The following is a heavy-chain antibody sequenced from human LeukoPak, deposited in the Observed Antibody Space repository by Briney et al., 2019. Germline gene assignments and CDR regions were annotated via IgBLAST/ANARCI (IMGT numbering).Heavy chain of an antibody. Sequence: PGGSLRLSCAASGFTFSTYSMNWVRQTPGKGLEWVSSITSSSVYIYYADSVKGRFTISRDNAKNSLYLQMNSLRAEDTAVYYCARDTAVLMANDPTLGYYYYYGMDVWGQGTTVTVSS. CDR1: GFTFSTYS. CDR2: ITSSSVYI. J-gene: IGHJ6*02. CDR3: ARDTAVLMANDPTLGYYYYYGMDV. V-gene: IGHV3-21*04. D-gene: IGHD1-1*01.